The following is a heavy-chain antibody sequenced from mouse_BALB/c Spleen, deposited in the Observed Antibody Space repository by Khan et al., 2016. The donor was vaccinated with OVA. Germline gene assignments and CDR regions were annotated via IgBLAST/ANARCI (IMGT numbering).Heavy chain of an antibody. CDR3: SRLGPGFTY. V-gene: IGHV3-2*02. CDR1: GYSITSDYA. J-gene: IGHJ3*01. CDR2: IGYSGST. D-gene: IGHD4-1*01. Sequence: EVQLQESGPGLVKSSQSLSLTCTVTGYSITSDYAWNWIRQFPGNKLEWMGYIGYSGSTSYSPSLKSRISITRDTSKNQFFLQLKSVTTEDTATYYCSRLGPGFTYWGQGTLVTVSA.